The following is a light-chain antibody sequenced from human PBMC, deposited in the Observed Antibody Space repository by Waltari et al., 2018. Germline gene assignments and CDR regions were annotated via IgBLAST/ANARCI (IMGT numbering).Light chain of an antibody. CDR3: QQYYTAPYS. V-gene: IGKV4-1*01. CDR1: QSVYYNSNNKHY. Sequence: DIVMTQSPDSLAVSLGERATSTCKSSQSVYYNSNNKHYLAWYQQKVGQPPKLLIYWASSRESGVPDRFSGSVSGTDFTLSISGLQAEDVAVYYCQQYYTAPYSFGQGTKLEIK. J-gene: IGKJ2*03. CDR2: WAS.